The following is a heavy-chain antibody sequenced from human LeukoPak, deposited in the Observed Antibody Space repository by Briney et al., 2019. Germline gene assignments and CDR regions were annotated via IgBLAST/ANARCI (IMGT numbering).Heavy chain of an antibody. CDR3: ARGPSVVPAAPGGYYYYGMDV. J-gene: IGHJ6*02. V-gene: IGHV1-2*02. D-gene: IGHD2-2*01. CDR1: GYTFTGYY. Sequence: ASVKVSCKASGYTFTGYYMHWVRQAPGQGLEWMGWINPNSGGTNYAQKFQGRVTMTRDTSISTAYMELSRLRSDDTAVYYCARGPSVVPAAPGGYYYYGMDVWGQGTTVTVSS. CDR2: INPNSGGT.